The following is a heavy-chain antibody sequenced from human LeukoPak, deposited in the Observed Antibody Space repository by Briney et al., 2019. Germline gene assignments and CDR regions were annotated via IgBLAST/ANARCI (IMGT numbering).Heavy chain of an antibody. D-gene: IGHD2-15*01. Sequence: GGSLRLSCAASGFTFSSYAMHWVRQAPGKGLEWVAVISYDGSNKYYADSVKGRFTISRDNSKNTLYLQMNSLRAEDTAVYYCARDFDSRAFDIWGQGTMVTVSS. J-gene: IGHJ3*02. V-gene: IGHV3-30-3*01. CDR3: ARDFDSRAFDI. CDR1: GFTFSSYA. CDR2: ISYDGSNK.